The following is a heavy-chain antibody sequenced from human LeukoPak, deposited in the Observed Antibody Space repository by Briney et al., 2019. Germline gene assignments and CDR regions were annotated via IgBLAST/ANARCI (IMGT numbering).Heavy chain of an antibody. D-gene: IGHD2-8*01. CDR2: INYSGNT. CDR3: ACLSSNGRRAFDI. J-gene: IGHJ3*02. Sequence: AETLSLTCTVSGGSISSYYWTWIRQPPGKGLEWVGYINYSGNTNHNPSLTGRVTISVDMSKSQFSLKLSSVTAADTAVYYCACLSSNGRRAFDIWGQGTMVTVSS. CDR1: GGSISSYY. V-gene: IGHV4-59*08.